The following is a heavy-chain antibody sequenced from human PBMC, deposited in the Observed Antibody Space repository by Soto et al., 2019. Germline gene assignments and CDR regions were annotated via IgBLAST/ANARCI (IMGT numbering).Heavy chain of an antibody. Sequence: VQLVESGGGVVQPGRSLRLSCAASGFTFSSYAMHWVRQAPGKGLEWVAVISYDGSNKYYADSVKGRFTISRDNSKNALYLQMNSVRAEDTAVYYWARDYGGATAVWGQGTLVTVSS. J-gene: IGHJ4*02. CDR2: ISYDGSNK. CDR1: GFTFSSYA. V-gene: IGHV3-30-3*01. D-gene: IGHD1-26*01. CDR3: ARDYGGATAV.